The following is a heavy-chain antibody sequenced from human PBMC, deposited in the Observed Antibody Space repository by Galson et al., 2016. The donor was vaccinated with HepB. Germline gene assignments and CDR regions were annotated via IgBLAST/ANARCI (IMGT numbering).Heavy chain of an antibody. CDR3: ARRSGSGRLYDKYYYYMDV. CDR2: IYYSGGT. D-gene: IGHD3-3*01. CDR1: SDSISTYY. V-gene: IGHV4-59*08. J-gene: IGHJ6*02. Sequence: ETLSLTCTVSSDSISTYYWSWIRQPPGKGLEWIGYIYYSGGTNYNPSLRSRVTISVDTSKNQFSLNMSSVTAADTSVYYWARRSGSGRLYDKYYYYMDVGGQGTTVTVSS.